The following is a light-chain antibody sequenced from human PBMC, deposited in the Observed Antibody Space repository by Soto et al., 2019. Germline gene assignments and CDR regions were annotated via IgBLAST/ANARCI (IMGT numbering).Light chain of an antibody. CDR3: QTWGTGTHVV. V-gene: IGLV4-69*01. J-gene: IGLJ2*01. CDR2: VNSDGSH. Sequence: QSVLTQSPSASASLGVSVKLTCTLSSGHRNYAIAWHQQQPEKGPRYLMKVNSDGSHSKGDGIPDRFSGSSSGAERYLSISSLQSEDEADYYCQTWGTGTHVVFGGGTKLTVL. CDR1: SGHRNYA.